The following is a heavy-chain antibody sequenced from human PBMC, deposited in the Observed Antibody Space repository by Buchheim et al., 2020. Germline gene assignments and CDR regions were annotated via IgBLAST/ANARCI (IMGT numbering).Heavy chain of an antibody. CDR2: ISAYNGNT. CDR1: GYTFTSYG. Sequence: QVQLVQSGAEVKKPGASVKVSCKASGYTFTSYGISWVRQAPGQGLEWMGWISAYNGNTNYAQKLQGRVTMTTDTSTSTAYIELRSLRSDDTAVYYCARDRGYSGYDFYYYYYYGMDVWGQGTT. V-gene: IGHV1-18*01. J-gene: IGHJ6*02. CDR3: ARDRGYSGYDFYYYYYYGMDV. D-gene: IGHD5-12*01.